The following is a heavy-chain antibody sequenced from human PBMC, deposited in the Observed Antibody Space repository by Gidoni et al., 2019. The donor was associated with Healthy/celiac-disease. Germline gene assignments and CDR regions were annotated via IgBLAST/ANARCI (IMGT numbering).Heavy chain of an antibody. CDR3: ARAAGYYDSSGYYYFDY. V-gene: IGHV1-69*01. CDR2: SNPIYGTA. Sequence: QVQLVQSGAEEQKPGSSVKVFCKASGGTLRSYAISWVRQAPGQGREWMGGSNPIYGTATYAQKFQGVVTITADESTSTAYMELSSLRSEYTAVYYCARAAGYYDSSGYYYFDYWGQGTLVTVSS. J-gene: IGHJ4*02. D-gene: IGHD3-22*01. CDR1: GGTLRSYA.